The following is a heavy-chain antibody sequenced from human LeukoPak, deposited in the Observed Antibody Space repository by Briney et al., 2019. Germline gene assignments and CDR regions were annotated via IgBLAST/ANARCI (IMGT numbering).Heavy chain of an antibody. Sequence: ASVKVSCKASGYTFTSYDINWVRQATGQGLEWMGCMNPNSGNTGYAQKFQGRVTMTRNTSISTAYMELSSLRSEDTAVYYCARGTYYYDSSGYSEPYYFDYWGQGTLVTLSS. CDR2: MNPNSGNT. CDR1: GYTFTSYD. J-gene: IGHJ4*02. D-gene: IGHD3-22*01. V-gene: IGHV1-8*01. CDR3: ARGTYYYDSSGYSEPYYFDY.